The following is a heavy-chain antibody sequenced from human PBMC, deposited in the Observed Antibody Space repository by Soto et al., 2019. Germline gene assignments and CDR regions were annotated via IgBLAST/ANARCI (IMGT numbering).Heavy chain of an antibody. CDR3: SNARIAVAGRNDFDY. V-gene: IGHV3-23*01. CDR2: ISGSGGST. J-gene: IGHJ4*02. D-gene: IGHD6-19*01. Sequence: EVQLLESGGGLVQPGGSLRLSCAASGFTFSSYAMSWVRQAPGKGLEWVSAISGSGGSTYYADSVKGRFTISRDNSKKTLSVEMNSMRAEDRAGYYCSNARIAVAGRNDFDYWGQGTLVTVSA. CDR1: GFTFSSYA.